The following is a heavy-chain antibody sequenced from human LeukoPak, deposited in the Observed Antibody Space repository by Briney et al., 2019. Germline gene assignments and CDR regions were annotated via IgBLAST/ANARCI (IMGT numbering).Heavy chain of an antibody. J-gene: IGHJ4*02. CDR1: GFTFSNYP. Sequence: GGSLRLSCVAYGFTFSNYPMNWVRQAPGKGLEWVSGISHSGSSIYYADSVKGRFTISRDNSKNTLYLQMDRLRVEDTAVYYCAMALDYWGQGTLVTVSS. CDR2: ISHSGSSI. CDR3: AMALDY. V-gene: IGHV3-23*01.